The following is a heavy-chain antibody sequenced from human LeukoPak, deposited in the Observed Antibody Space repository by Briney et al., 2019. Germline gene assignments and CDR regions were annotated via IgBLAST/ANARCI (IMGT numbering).Heavy chain of an antibody. CDR1: GFTFSSYG. CDR2: IRYDGSNK. CDR3: ARGEYYDSSGYSQTRRLLYYFDY. V-gene: IGHV3-30*02. D-gene: IGHD3-22*01. Sequence: GGSLRLSCAASGFTFSSYGMHWVRQAPGKGLEWVAFIRYDGSNKYYADSVKGRFTISRDNSKNTLYLQMNSLRAEDTAVYYCARGEYYDSSGYSQTRRLLYYFDYWGQGTLVTVSS. J-gene: IGHJ4*02.